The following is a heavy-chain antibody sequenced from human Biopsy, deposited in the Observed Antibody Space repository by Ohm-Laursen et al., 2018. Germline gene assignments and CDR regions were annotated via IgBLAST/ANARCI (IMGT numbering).Heavy chain of an antibody. CDR3: ARAVDYYDPYYYYGLDV. J-gene: IGHJ6*02. V-gene: IGHV4-34*01. D-gene: IGHD3-16*01. Sequence: SQTLSLTCAVYGESFNGYYWSWIRQTPGKGLEWIGEINHSGRTNYNPSLKSRVTISVDTSKNQSSLKVRSVTAADTAVYYCARAVDYYDPYYYYGLDVWGQGTTVTVSS. CDR2: INHSGRT. CDR1: GESFNGYY.